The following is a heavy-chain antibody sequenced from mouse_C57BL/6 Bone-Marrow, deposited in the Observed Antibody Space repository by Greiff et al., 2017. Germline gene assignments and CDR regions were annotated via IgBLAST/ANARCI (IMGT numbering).Heavy chain of an antibody. CDR2: IYPGDGDT. J-gene: IGHJ1*03. CDR3: ARLIYYDYPYDV. D-gene: IGHD2-4*01. CDR1: GYAFSSSW. Sequence: VQLVESGPELVKPGASVKISCKASGYAFSSSWMNWVKQRPGKGLEWIGRIYPGDGDTNYNGKFKGKATLTADKSSSTAYMQLSSLTSEDSAVYFCARLIYYDYPYDVWGTGTTVTVSS. V-gene: IGHV1-82*01.